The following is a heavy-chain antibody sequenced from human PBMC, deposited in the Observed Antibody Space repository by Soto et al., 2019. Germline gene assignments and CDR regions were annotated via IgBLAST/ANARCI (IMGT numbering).Heavy chain of an antibody. D-gene: IGHD3-9*01. CDR1: GFTFDDYA. V-gene: IGHV3-9*01. Sequence: GGSLRLSCAASGFTFDDYAMHWVRQAPGKGLEWVSGISWNSGSIGYADSVKGRFTISRDNAKNSLYLQMNSLRAEDTALYYCATSLGVVRYFDWLPLDYWGQGTLVTVSS. CDR2: ISWNSGSI. CDR3: ATSLGVVRYFDWLPLDY. J-gene: IGHJ4*02.